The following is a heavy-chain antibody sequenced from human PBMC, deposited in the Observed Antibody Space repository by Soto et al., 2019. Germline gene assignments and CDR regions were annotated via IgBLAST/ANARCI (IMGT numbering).Heavy chain of an antibody. J-gene: IGHJ5*02. V-gene: IGHV1-18*01. CDR2: ISAYNGNT. CDR3: ARGGYSIPPAP. D-gene: IGHD4-4*01. Sequence: ASVKVSCKASGGTFSSYTISWVRQAPGQGLEWMGWISAYNGNTNYAQKLQGRVSMTTDTSTSTAYMELRSLRSDDTAVYYCARGGYSIPPAPWGQGTLVTVSS. CDR1: GGTFSSYT.